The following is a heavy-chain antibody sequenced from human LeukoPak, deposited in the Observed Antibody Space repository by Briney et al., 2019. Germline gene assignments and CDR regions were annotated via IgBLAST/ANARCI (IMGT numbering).Heavy chain of an antibody. J-gene: IGHJ6*02. CDR3: ARVRSGSYYYGMDV. CDR1: GGTFSSYA. D-gene: IGHD1-26*01. CDR2: IIPILGIA. Sequence: ASVKVSCKASGGTFSSYAISWVRQAPGQGLEWMGRIIPILGIANYALKFQGRVTITADKSTSTAYMELSSLRSEDTAVYYCARVRSGSYYYGMDVWGQGTTVTVSS. V-gene: IGHV1-69*04.